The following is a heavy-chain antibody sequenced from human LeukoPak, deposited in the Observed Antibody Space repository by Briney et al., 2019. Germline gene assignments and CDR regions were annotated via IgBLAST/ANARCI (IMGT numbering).Heavy chain of an antibody. V-gene: IGHV4-39*01. J-gene: IGHJ5*02. D-gene: IGHD4-11*01. CDR3: ARHFGTTSGRRWFDP. Sequence: RSSETLSLTCTVSGGSISSSSDYWGWIRQPPGKGLEWIGSVHYSGSTSYNPSLKSPITISVDTSKNQFSLKLTSVTAADTAVYYCARHFGTTSGRRWFDPWGQGTLVSVSS. CDR2: VHYSGST. CDR1: GGSISSSSDY.